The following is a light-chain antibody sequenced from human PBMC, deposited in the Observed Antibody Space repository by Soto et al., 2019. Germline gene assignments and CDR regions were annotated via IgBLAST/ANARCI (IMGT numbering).Light chain of an antibody. CDR1: QSLLHTNDYNY. V-gene: IGKV2-28*01. Sequence: DIVMPQSPLSLPVTPGAPASISCRSSQSLLHTNDYNYLDWYLQKPGQSPQLLIYLGSNRASGVPDRFSGSGSGTDFTLTISRVEAEDVGIYYCMQALHTPSTFGQGTRLEIK. CDR3: MQALHTPST. J-gene: IGKJ5*01. CDR2: LGS.